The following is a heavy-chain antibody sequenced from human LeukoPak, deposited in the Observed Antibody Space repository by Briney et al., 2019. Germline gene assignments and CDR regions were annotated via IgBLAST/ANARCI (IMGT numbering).Heavy chain of an antibody. D-gene: IGHD3-16*02. CDR2: IYYSGST. CDR3: ARDGYDYVWGSYRYTNWFDP. CDR1: GGSISSSSYY. Sequence: SETLSLTCTVSGGSISSSSYYWGWIRQPPGKGLEWIGSIYYSGSTYYNPSLKSRVTISVDTSKNQFSLKLSSVTAADTAVYYCARDGYDYVWGSYRYTNWFDPWGQGTLVTVSS. V-gene: IGHV4-39*07. J-gene: IGHJ5*02.